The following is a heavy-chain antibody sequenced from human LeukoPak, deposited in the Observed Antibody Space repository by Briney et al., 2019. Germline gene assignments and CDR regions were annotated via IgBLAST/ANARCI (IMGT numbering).Heavy chain of an antibody. J-gene: IGHJ4*02. V-gene: IGHV3-30*02. CDR3: AKCAIFGDYADDY. CDR1: GFTFSSYG. Sequence: GGSLRLSCAASGFTFSSYGMHWVRRAPGKGLEWVAVIWYDGSNKYYADSVKGRFTISRDNSKNTLYLQMNSLRAEDTAVYYCAKCAIFGDYADDYWGQGTLVTVSS. D-gene: IGHD3-10*01. CDR2: IWYDGSNK.